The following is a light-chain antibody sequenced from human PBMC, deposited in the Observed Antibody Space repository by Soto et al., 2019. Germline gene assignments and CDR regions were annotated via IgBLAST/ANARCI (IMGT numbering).Light chain of an antibody. CDR3: KQSYSTPCT. Sequence: DIQMTQSPSSLSASVGDRVTITCRASQSISSYLNWYQQKPGKAPKLLIYAASSLQSGVPSRFSGSGSGTDFTLTISSLQHEHFATYYCKQSYSTPCTFGQGTKVEI. J-gene: IGKJ1*01. CDR1: QSISSY. CDR2: AAS. V-gene: IGKV1-39*01.